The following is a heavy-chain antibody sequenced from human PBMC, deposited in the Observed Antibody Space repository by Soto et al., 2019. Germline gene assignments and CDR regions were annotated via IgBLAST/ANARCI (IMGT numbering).Heavy chain of an antibody. CDR3: ARLRNYYGSGSYFTAWYFDL. CDR1: GGSISSSSYY. D-gene: IGHD3-10*01. Sequence: QLQLQESGPGLVKPSETLSLTCTVSGGSISSSSYYWGWIRQPPGKGLEWIGSIYYSGSTYYNPSLKSRVTISVDTSKNQFSLKLSSVTAADTAVYYCARLRNYYGSGSYFTAWYFDLWGRGTLVTVSS. V-gene: IGHV4-39*01. CDR2: IYYSGST. J-gene: IGHJ2*01.